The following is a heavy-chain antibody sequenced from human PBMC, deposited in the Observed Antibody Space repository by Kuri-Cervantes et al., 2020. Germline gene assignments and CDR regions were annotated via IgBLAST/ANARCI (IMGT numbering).Heavy chain of an antibody. V-gene: IGHV4-34*10. J-gene: IGHJ4*02. CDR2: INHKRKT. D-gene: IGHD6-13*01. CDR3: ARVAAGTGTFNY. CDR1: GGSFSDYY. Sequence: SQTLSLTCAVYGGSFSDYYWTWIRQPPGKGLEWIGEINHKRKTNYNPSLKSRITLSVDTSKNQFSLKLSAVTAADTAVYFCARVAAGTGTFNYWGQGTLVTVSS.